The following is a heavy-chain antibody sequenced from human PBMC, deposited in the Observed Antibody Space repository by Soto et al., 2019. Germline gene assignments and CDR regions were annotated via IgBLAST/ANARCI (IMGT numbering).Heavy chain of an antibody. CDR1: GGPISSYY. D-gene: IGHD2-15*01. J-gene: IGHJ4*02. CDR2: SFYTGSI. V-gene: IGHV4-59*01. Sequence: QVQLQESGPGLVKPSETLSLTCNVSGGPISSYYWSWIRQPPGKGLEWIGYSFYTGSINYNPSLKSRVTISLDTSKNQFSLKLSSVTAADTAVYYCSSGRGMLDYLLVYWGQGPLVTVSS. CDR3: SSGRGMLDYLLVY.